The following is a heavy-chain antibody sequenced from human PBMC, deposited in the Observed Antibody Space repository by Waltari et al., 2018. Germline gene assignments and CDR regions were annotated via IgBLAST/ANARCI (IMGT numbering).Heavy chain of an antibody. J-gene: IGHJ4*02. CDR1: GFTFSSYA. V-gene: IGHV3-30-3*01. CDR3: ARAKGYEGLFDY. CDR2: ISYDGSSK. Sequence: QVQLVESGGGVVQHGRSLRLSCAASGFTFSSYAMHWVRQAPGKGLEWVAVISYDGSSKYYADSVKGRFTISRDNSKNTLYLQMNSLRAEDTAVYYCARAKGYEGLFDYWGQGTLVTVSS. D-gene: IGHD5-12*01.